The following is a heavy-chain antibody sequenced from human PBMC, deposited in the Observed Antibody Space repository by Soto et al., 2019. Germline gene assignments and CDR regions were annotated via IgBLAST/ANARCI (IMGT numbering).Heavy chain of an antibody. V-gene: IGHV3-21*01. CDR2: ISSSSSYI. J-gene: IGHJ6*02. Sequence: PGGSLRLSCAASGFTFSSYSMNWVRQAPGKGLEWVSSISSSSSYIYYADSVKGRFTISRDNAKNSLYLQMNSLRAEDTAVYYCARQHCSGGSCYTYYYYGMDVWGQGTTVTVS. CDR1: GFTFSSYS. CDR3: ARQHCSGGSCYTYYYYGMDV. D-gene: IGHD2-15*01.